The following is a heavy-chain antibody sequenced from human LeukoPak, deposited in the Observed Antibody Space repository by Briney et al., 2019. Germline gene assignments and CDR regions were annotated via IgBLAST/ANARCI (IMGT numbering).Heavy chain of an antibody. CDR2: TVGSGPDT. CDR3: AKDIKRLGDSSGPYYFDY. Sequence: GGSLRLSCAASGFTFTNSATSWVRQTPGKGLEWVSATVGSGPDTYHADSVKGRFTVSRDNSRNTLYLQMNSLRVEDTALYYCAKDIKRLGDSSGPYYFDYWGQGTLVTVSS. CDR1: GFTFTNSA. V-gene: IGHV3-23*01. J-gene: IGHJ4*02. D-gene: IGHD3-22*01.